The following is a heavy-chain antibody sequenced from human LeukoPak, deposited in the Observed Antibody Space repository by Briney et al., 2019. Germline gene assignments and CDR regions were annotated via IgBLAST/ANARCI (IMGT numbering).Heavy chain of an antibody. CDR2: IYTSGST. D-gene: IGHD3-9*01. J-gene: IGHJ5*02. Sequence: PSETLSLTCTVSGGSFSNYYWSWIRQPAGKGLEWIGRIYTSGSTNYNPSLKSRVTMSVDTPKNQFSLKLSSVTAADTAVYYCARENDYDILTGYYSFWFDPWGQGTLVTVSS. V-gene: IGHV4-4*07. CDR3: ARENDYDILTGYYSFWFDP. CDR1: GGSFSNYY.